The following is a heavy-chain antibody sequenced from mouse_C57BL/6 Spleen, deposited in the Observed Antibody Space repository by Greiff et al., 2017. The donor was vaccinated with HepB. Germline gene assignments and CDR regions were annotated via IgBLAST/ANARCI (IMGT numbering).Heavy chain of an antibody. J-gene: IGHJ2*01. D-gene: IGHD1-2*01. CDR1: GYTFTSYW. V-gene: IGHV1-53*01. Sequence: QVQLQQPGTELVKPGASVKLSCKASGYTFTSYWMHWVKQRPGQGLEWIGNINPSNGGTNYNEKFKSKATLTVDKSSSTDYMQLSSLTSEDSAVYYCAREDYGRDYFDYWGQGTTLTVSS. CDR3: AREDYGRDYFDY. CDR2: INPSNGGT.